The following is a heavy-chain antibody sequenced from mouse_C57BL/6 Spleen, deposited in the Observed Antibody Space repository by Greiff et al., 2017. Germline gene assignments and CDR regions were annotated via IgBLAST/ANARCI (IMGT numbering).Heavy chain of an antibody. CDR2: IDPSDSET. V-gene: IGHV1-52*01. D-gene: IGHD2-4*01. CDR3: ARYNYDYDGYYAMDY. J-gene: IGHJ4*01. Sequence: QVQLQQPGAELVRPGSSVKLSCKASGYTFTSYWMPWVKQRPIQGLEWIGNIDPSDSETHYNQKFKDKATLTVDKSSSTAYMQLSSLTSEDSAVYYCARYNYDYDGYYAMDYWGQGTSVTVSS. CDR1: GYTFTSYW.